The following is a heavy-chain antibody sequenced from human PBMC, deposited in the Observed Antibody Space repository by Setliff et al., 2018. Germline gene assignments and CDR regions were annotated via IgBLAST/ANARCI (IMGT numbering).Heavy chain of an antibody. D-gene: IGHD3-22*01. CDR2: IFSNGEQ. V-gene: IGHV2-26*01. CDR1: GFSLSNSKMG. J-gene: IGHJ3*01. Sequence: SGPTLVNPTETLTLTCTVSGFSLSNSKMGVSWIRQPPGKALERLAHIFSNGEQSYSTTLRSRLTISKDTSKSQVVLTMTNMDPADTGTYYCARTRADPYYYDSRGYYYDAFDVWGQGTLVTVSS. CDR3: ARTRADPYYYDSRGYYYDAFDV.